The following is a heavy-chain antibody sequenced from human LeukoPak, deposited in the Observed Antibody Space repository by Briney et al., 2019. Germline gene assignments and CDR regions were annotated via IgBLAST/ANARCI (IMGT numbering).Heavy chain of an antibody. CDR2: ISGSGGST. Sequence: PGGSLRLSCAASGFTFSSYGMSWVRQAPGKGLEWVSAISGSGGSTYYADSVKGRFTISRDNSKNTLYLQMNSLRAEDTAVYYCAKANLRPSYYDILTGYYSSVDCWGQGTLVTVSS. CDR3: AKANLRPSYYDILTGYYSSVDC. J-gene: IGHJ4*02. D-gene: IGHD3-9*01. CDR1: GFTFSSYG. V-gene: IGHV3-23*01.